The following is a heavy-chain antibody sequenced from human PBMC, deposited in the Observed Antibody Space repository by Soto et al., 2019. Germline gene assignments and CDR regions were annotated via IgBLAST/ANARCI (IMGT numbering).Heavy chain of an antibody. J-gene: IGHJ4*02. D-gene: IGHD6-13*01. CDR1: GFTFSSYS. V-gene: IGHV3-21*01. CDR2: ISSSSSYI. CDR3: ARDPLRIAAAGAPLPGYY. Sequence: EVQLVESGGGLVKPGGSLRLSCAASGFTFSSYSMNWVRQAPGKGLEWVSSISSSSSYIYYADSVKGRFTISRDNAKNSLYLQMNSLRAEDTAVYYCARDPLRIAAAGAPLPGYYWGQGTLVPGSS.